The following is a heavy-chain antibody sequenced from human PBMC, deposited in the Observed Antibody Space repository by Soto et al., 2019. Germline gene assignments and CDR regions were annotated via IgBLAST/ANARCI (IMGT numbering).Heavy chain of an antibody. CDR3: AKDIQAHYYDSSGYYDY. Sequence: GGSLRLSCAASGFTFDDYAMHWVRQAPGKGLEWVSGISWNSGSIGYADSVKGRFTISRDNAKNSLYLQMNSLRAEDTALYYCAKDIQAHYYDSSGYYDYWGQGTLVTVSS. CDR2: ISWNSGSI. J-gene: IGHJ4*02. D-gene: IGHD3-22*01. V-gene: IGHV3-9*01. CDR1: GFTFDDYA.